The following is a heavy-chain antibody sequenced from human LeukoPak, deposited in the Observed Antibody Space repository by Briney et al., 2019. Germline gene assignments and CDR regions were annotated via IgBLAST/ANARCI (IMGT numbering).Heavy chain of an antibody. D-gene: IGHD5-12*01. Sequence: ASVKVSCKASGYSFTAAYNIHWLRQAPGQGPEFMGWINPNSGDTRYAQKLQGRVTVTRDTVISTAYMELNSLTSDDTAVYYCARDPRGTYDYWGQGTLVTVSS. CDR1: GYSFTAAYN. CDR2: INPNSGDT. V-gene: IGHV1-2*02. J-gene: IGHJ4*02. CDR3: ARDPRGTYDY.